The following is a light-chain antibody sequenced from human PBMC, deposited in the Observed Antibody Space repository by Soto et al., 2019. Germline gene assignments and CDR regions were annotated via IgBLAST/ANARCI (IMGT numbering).Light chain of an antibody. V-gene: IGLV2-14*03. CDR3: SSYTSRKTLV. J-gene: IGLJ2*01. CDR2: DVS. CDR1: NSDVGGYNS. Sequence: QSALTQPASVSGSPGQSITISCTGTNSDVGGYNSVSWYQQHPGKAPKLMISDVSNRPSGVSNRFSGSKSGNTASLTISGLQSEDEADYYCSSYTSRKTLVFGGATQLTVL.